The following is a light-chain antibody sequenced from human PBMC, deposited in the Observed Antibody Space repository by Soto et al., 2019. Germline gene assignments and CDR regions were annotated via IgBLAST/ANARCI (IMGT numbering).Light chain of an antibody. V-gene: IGKV3-20*01. Sequence: EIVLTQSPGTLSLSPGETATLSCRASESVASYYLAWYQQKPGQAPRLLMYGASSRATGIPDRFSGSGSGTDFTLSITRLQPEDCAVYYCQQYGSSPWTSGQGTKVEIK. CDR2: GAS. J-gene: IGKJ1*01. CDR3: QQYGSSPWT. CDR1: ESVASYY.